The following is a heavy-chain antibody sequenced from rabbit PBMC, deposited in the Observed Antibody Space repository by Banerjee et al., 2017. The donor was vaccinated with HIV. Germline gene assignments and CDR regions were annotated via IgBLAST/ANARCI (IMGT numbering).Heavy chain of an antibody. Sequence: QEQLVESGGGLVTLGGSLKLSCKASGIDFSTYGITWVRQAPGKGLELIACIYTSSGNTDYASWAKGRFTISKTSSTTVTLQVTSLTAADTATYFCARLSFATGSCFWGPGTLVTVS. CDR3: ARLSFATGSCF. CDR2: IYTSSGNT. CDR1: GIDFSTYG. D-gene: IGHD4-2*01. V-gene: IGHV1S45*01. J-gene: IGHJ3*01.